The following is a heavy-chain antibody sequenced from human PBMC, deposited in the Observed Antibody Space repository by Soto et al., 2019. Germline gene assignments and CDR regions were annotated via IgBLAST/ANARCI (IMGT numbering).Heavy chain of an antibody. Sequence: LSLTCTVSNGSISPNYWSWIRQPPGKGLEWIGYIYYAGTTTYNPSLQRRVSISVDRSKNQFSLKLSSVTAADTAVYYCARLRKYFYDSSGYVLGPFDVWGQGTMVTVSS. V-gene: IGHV4-59*12. CDR3: ARLRKYFYDSSGYVLGPFDV. CDR1: NGSISPNY. J-gene: IGHJ3*01. CDR2: IYYAGTT. D-gene: IGHD3-22*01.